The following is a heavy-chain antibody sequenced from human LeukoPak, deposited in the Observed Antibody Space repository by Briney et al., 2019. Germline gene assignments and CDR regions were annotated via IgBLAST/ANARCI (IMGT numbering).Heavy chain of an antibody. CDR1: GFTFSSHS. Sequence: GGSLRLSCAASGFTFSSHSMNWVRQAPGKGLEWVSSISSSSSYIYYADSVKGRFTISRDNAKNSLYLQMNSLRAEDTAVYYCARNSGLFWYFDLWGRGTLVTVSS. J-gene: IGHJ2*01. CDR2: ISSSSSYI. D-gene: IGHD6-19*01. V-gene: IGHV3-21*01. CDR3: ARNSGLFWYFDL.